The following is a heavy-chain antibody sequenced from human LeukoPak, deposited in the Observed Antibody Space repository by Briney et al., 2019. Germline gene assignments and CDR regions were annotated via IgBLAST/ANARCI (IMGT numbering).Heavy chain of an antibody. V-gene: IGHV1-2*02. D-gene: IGHD4-23*01. Sequence: GASVKVSCKASGYTFTDHYIHWVRQAPGQGLECMGWISPDSGVTNYAQKFQGRVTMTRDTSISTAYMELSRLTSDDTAVYYCARVGKGYSQYYFDYWGQGTLVTVSS. CDR3: ARVGKGYSQYYFDY. CDR1: GYTFTDHY. J-gene: IGHJ4*02. CDR2: ISPDSGVT.